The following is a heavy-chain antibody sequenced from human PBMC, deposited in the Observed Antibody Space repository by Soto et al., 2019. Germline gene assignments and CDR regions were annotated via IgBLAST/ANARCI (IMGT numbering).Heavy chain of an antibody. D-gene: IGHD4-17*01. CDR1: GGSISSGGYS. Sequence: SETLSLTCAVSGGSISSGGYSWSWIRQPPVKGLEWIGYIYHSGSTYYNPSLKSRVTISVDRSKNQFSLKLSSVTAADTAVYYCARVGDYHDYWGQGTLVTVSS. CDR2: IYHSGST. J-gene: IGHJ4*02. V-gene: IGHV4-30-2*01. CDR3: ARVGDYHDY.